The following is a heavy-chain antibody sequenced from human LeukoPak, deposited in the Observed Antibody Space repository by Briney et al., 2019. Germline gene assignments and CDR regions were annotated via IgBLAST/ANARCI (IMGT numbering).Heavy chain of an antibody. CDR1: GFTFSSYA. V-gene: IGHV3-64*01. J-gene: IGHJ6*02. Sequence: PGGSLRLSCAASGFTFSSYAMHWVRQAPGKGLEYVSAMISHGGSTYYANSVKGRFTISRDNSKNTLYLQMGSLRAEDMAVYYCARDRAVNNYHYYGMDVWGQGTTVTVFS. CDR3: ARDRAVNNYHYYGMDV. D-gene: IGHD4-17*01. CDR2: MISHGGST.